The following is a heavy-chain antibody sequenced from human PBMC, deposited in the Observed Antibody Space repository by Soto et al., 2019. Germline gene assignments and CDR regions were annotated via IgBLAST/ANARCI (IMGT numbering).Heavy chain of an antibody. J-gene: IGHJ6*02. CDR3: AKVTKRAAAGRYEYYKYGMDV. Sequence: PGGSLRLSCAASGFAFSTYAMTWVRQAPGKGLEWVSVISGSGGSSYYADSVKGRFTISRDNSKNTLFLQMNGLRAEDTAVYYCAKVTKRAAAGRYEYYKYGMDVWAKGPRSPSP. CDR1: GFAFSTYA. D-gene: IGHD6-13*01. V-gene: IGHV3-23*01. CDR2: ISGSGGSS.